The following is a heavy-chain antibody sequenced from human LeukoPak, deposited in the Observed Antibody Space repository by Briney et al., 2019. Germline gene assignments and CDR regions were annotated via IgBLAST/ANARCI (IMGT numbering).Heavy chain of an antibody. J-gene: IGHJ6*03. V-gene: IGHV3-11*01. CDR3: ARVPLRYSTHYYYYYMDV. D-gene: IGHD3-9*01. CDR1: GFTFSDYY. CDR2: ISSSGSTI. Sequence: SGGSLRLSCAASGFTFSDYYMSWIRQAPGKGLEWVSYISSSGSTIYYADSVKGRFTISRDSAKNSLYLQMNSLRAEDTAVYYCARVPLRYSTHYYYYYMDVWGKGTTVTISS.